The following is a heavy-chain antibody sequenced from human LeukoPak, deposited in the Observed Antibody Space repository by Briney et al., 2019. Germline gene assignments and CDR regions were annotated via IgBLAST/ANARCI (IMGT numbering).Heavy chain of an antibody. Sequence: GASVKVSCKGSGYTFSGYYMHWVRQAPGQGLEWMGWINYNSGATNYAQALQGRVTMTRDTSITIFYMELSSLRSDDTAVYYRARALRYDDSSGYYAYWGQGTLVTVSS. CDR3: ARALRYDDSSGYYAY. J-gene: IGHJ4*02. CDR1: GYTFSGYY. V-gene: IGHV1-2*02. D-gene: IGHD3-22*01. CDR2: INYNSGAT.